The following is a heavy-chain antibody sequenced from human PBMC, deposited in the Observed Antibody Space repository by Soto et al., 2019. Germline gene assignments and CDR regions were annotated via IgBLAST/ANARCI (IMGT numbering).Heavy chain of an antibody. V-gene: IGHV3-30-3*01. Sequence: QVQLVESGGGVVQPGRSLRLSCAASGFTFSSYAMHWVRQAPGKGLEWVAVISYDGSNKYYADSVKGRFTISRDNSKNTLYLQMNSLRAEDTAVYYCARQVGDWGQGTLVTVSS. CDR3: ARQVGD. CDR2: ISYDGSNK. CDR1: GFTFSSYA. D-gene: IGHD3-10*01. J-gene: IGHJ1*01.